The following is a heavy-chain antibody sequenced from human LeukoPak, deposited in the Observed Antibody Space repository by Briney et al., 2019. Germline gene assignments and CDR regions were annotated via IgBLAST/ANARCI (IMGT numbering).Heavy chain of an antibody. D-gene: IGHD3-10*01. CDR3: ARGTLYYGSESYDY. CDR1: GFTFSSYE. Sequence: GGSLRLSCAASGFTFSSYEMNWVRQAPGKGLEWVSYISVSGDTIYYADSVKGRFTISRDNAKKSLYLQMKSLRAEDTAVYYCARGTLYYGSESYDYWGQGTLVAVSS. CDR2: ISVSGDTI. V-gene: IGHV3-48*03. J-gene: IGHJ4*02.